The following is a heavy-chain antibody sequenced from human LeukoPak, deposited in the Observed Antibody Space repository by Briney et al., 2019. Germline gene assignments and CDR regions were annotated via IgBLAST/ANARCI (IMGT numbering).Heavy chain of an antibody. V-gene: IGHV3-53*01. CDR1: GFTVSSNY. J-gene: IGHJ4*02. CDR3: AREGRIAVAGTVYFDY. D-gene: IGHD6-19*01. Sequence: GGSLRLSCAASGFTVSSNYMSWVRQAPGKGLEWVSVIYSGGSTYYADSVKGRFTISRDNSKNTLYLQMNSLRAEDTAVYYCAREGRIAVAGTVYFDYWGQGTLVTVSS. CDR2: IYSGGST.